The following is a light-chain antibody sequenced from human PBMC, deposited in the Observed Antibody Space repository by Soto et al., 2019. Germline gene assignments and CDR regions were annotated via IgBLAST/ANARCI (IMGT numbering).Light chain of an antibody. CDR3: QQYGSSLT. V-gene: IGKV3-20*01. J-gene: IGKJ1*01. Sequence: IVLTQSPATLSVSPGERATLSCRASQSVSSSFLAGYQQKPGQAPRLLISGASTRATGIPDRFRGSGSGTDFTLTISRLEPEDFAVYWCQQYGSSLTFGQGTKVDI. CDR1: QSVSSSF. CDR2: GAS.